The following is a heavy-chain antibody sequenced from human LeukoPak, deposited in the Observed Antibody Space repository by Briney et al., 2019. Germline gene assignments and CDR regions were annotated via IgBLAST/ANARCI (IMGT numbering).Heavy chain of an antibody. V-gene: IGHV4-59*10. J-gene: IGHJ5*02. Sequence: PSETLSLTCAVYGGSFSGYYWSWIRQPAGKGLEWIGRIYTSGSTNYNPSLKSRVTMSVDTSKNQFSLKLSSVTAADTAVYYCARGLEMATITDWFDPWGQGTLVTVSS. D-gene: IGHD5-24*01. CDR1: GGSFSGYY. CDR2: IYTSGST. CDR3: ARGLEMATITDWFDP.